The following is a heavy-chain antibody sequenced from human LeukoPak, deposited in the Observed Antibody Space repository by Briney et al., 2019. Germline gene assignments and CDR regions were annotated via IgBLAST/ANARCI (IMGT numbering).Heavy chain of an antibody. CDR2: IYYSGST. Sequence: SETLSLTCTVSGGSISNYYWSWIRQPPGKGLEWIGYIYYSGSTYYNPSLKGRVTISVDTSKNQFSLKLSSVTAADTAVYYCAREYSGFDYWGQGTLVTVSS. J-gene: IGHJ4*02. V-gene: IGHV4-59*01. D-gene: IGHD5-12*01. CDR1: GGSISNYY. CDR3: AREYSGFDY.